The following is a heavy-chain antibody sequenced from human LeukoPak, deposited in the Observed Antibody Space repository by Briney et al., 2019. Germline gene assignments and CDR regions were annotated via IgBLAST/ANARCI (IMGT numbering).Heavy chain of an antibody. CDR1: GYTLTGYY. CDR2: INPNSGGT. CDR3: ARAYDSSGYCPGY. D-gene: IGHD3-22*01. Sequence: ASVKVPCKASGYTLTGYYMHWVRQAPGQGLEWMGWINPNSGGTNYAQKFQGRVTMTRDTSISTAYMELSRLRSDDTAVYYCARAYDSSGYCPGYWGQGTLVTVSS. V-gene: IGHV1-2*02. J-gene: IGHJ4*02.